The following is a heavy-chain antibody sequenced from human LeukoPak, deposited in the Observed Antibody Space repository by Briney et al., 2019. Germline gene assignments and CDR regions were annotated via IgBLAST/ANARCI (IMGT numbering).Heavy chain of an antibody. Sequence: SETLSLTCTVSGGSISSYYWSWIRQPPGKGLEWLGYIYYSGSTNYNPSLKSRVTISVDTSKNQFSLKLSSVTAADTAVYYCARDAYYYGSGTYSDYFDYWGQGTLVTVSS. D-gene: IGHD3-10*01. J-gene: IGHJ4*02. CDR3: ARDAYYYGSGTYSDYFDY. V-gene: IGHV4-59*01. CDR2: IYYSGST. CDR1: GGSISSYY.